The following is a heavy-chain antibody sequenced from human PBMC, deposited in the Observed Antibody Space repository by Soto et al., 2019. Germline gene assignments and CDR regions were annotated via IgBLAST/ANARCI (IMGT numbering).Heavy chain of an antibody. D-gene: IGHD6-6*01. CDR2: ISGGGTGT. CDR1: GFTFSSYT. V-gene: IGHV3-23*01. J-gene: IGHJ5*02. CDR3: AKDQLSTLAASPGWFDP. Sequence: EVQLLESGGGLVQPGGSLRLSCAASGFTFSSYTINWVRQAPGKGLEWVSAISGGGTGTYYADSVKGRFTISRDNSKNKLYLQMNSLRAEDTAVYYCAKDQLSTLAASPGWFDPWGQGTLVTVSS.